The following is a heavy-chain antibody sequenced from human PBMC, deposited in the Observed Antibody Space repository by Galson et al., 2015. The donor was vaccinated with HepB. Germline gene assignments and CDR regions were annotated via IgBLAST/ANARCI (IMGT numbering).Heavy chain of an antibody. CDR1: GGTFSSYA. CDR2: IIPIFGTA. V-gene: IGHV1-69*13. Sequence: SVKVSCKASGGTFSSYAISWVRQAPGQGLEWMGGIIPIFGTANYAQKFQGRVTITADESTSTAYMELSSLRSEDTAVYYCAREGVAVAYFDYWGQGTLVTVSS. CDR3: AREGVAVAYFDY. D-gene: IGHD6-19*01. J-gene: IGHJ4*02.